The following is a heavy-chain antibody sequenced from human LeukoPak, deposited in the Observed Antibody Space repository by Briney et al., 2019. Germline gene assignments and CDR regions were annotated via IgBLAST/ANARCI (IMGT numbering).Heavy chain of an antibody. Sequence: SETLSLTCTVSGGSISSYYWSWIRQPPGKGLEWIGYIYTSGSTNYNPSLKSRVTISVDTSKNQFSLKLSPVTAADTAVYYCARYGPYSSSWYGWFDPWGQGTLVTVSS. CDR1: GGSISSYY. V-gene: IGHV4-4*09. CDR3: ARYGPYSSSWYGWFDP. D-gene: IGHD6-13*01. CDR2: IYTSGST. J-gene: IGHJ5*02.